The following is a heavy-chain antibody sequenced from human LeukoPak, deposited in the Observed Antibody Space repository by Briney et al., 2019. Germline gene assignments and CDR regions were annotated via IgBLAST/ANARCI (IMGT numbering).Heavy chain of an antibody. CDR1: GGTFSSYA. CDR2: IIPIFGTA. V-gene: IGHV1-69*13. D-gene: IGHD3-22*01. CDR3: ARVEYYYDSSGYRYFDL. Sequence: ASVKVSCKASGGTFSSYAISWVRQAPGQGLEWMGGIIPIFGTANYAQKFQGRVTITADESTSTAYMELSSLRSEDTAVYYCARVEYYYDSSGYRYFDLWGRGTLVTVSS. J-gene: IGHJ2*01.